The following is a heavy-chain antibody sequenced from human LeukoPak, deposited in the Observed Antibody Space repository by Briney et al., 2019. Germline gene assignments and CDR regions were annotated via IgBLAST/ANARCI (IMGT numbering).Heavy chain of an antibody. J-gene: IGHJ4*02. CDR1: GGSFSGYY. Sequence: PSETLSLTCAVYGGSFSGYYWSWIRQPPGKGLEWIGEINHSGSTNYNPSLKSRVTISVDTSKNQFSLKLSSVTAADTAVYYCARLYYDFWSGYWIWGQGTLVTVSS. D-gene: IGHD3-3*01. V-gene: IGHV4-34*01. CDR3: ARLYYDFWSGYWI. CDR2: INHSGST.